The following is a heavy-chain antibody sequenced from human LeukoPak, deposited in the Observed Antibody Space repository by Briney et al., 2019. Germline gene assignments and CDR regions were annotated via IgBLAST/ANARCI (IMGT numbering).Heavy chain of an antibody. CDR3: ARDAYNGYNRFDY. V-gene: IGHV3-7*01. D-gene: IGHD5-24*01. CDR2: IKQDGSEK. J-gene: IGHJ4*02. Sequence: GGSLRLSCAASGFTFSSYWMTWVRQAPGKGLEWVANIKQDGSEKFYVDSVKGRFTIFRDNAKKSLYLQMNSLRAEDTAVYFCARDAYNGYNRFDYWGQGTLVTVSS. CDR1: GFTFSSYW.